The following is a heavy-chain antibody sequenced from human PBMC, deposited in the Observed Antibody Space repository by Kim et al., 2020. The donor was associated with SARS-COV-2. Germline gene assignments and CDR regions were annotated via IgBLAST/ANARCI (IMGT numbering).Heavy chain of an antibody. CDR3: ASDLVAGPGSYDF. CDR2: IRAGGG. D-gene: IGHD3-10*01. V-gene: IGHV3-74*01. CDR1: GFTFSNYW. Sequence: GGSLRLSCAASGFTFSNYWMHWVRQRPGKGLEWVSRIRAGGGDYADVVKGRFTISRDNAKTTLYLQLNRMRAEDTAVYYCASDLVAGPGSYDFWGHGTLVPVFS. J-gene: IGHJ4*01.